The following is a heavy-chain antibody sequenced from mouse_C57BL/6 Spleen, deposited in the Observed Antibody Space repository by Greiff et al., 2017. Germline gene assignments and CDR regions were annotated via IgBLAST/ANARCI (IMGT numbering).Heavy chain of an antibody. Sequence: QVQLQQPGAELVKPGASVKLSCKASGYTFTSYWMQWVKQRPGQGLEWIGEIDPSDSYTNYNQKFKGKATLTVDTSSSTAYMQLSSLTSEDSAVYYCARRYYGSDYWGQGTTRTVSS. V-gene: IGHV1-50*01. CDR2: IDPSDSYT. J-gene: IGHJ2*01. CDR3: ARRYYGSDY. CDR1: GYTFTSYW. D-gene: IGHD1-1*01.